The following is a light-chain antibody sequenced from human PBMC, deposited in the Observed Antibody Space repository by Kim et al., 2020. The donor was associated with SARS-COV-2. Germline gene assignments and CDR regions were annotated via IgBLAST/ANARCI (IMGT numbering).Light chain of an antibody. V-gene: IGLV2-14*03. J-gene: IGLJ3*02. CDR2: DVN. CDR1: SRDIGDYNY. Sequence: GRSITISCTGTSRDIGDYNYVSWYQQCPGKAPKLLIYDVNKRPSGVSIRFSGSKSGNTASLTISRLRAEDEADYYCSSYTSSTTWVFGGGTQLTVL. CDR3: SSYTSSTTWV.